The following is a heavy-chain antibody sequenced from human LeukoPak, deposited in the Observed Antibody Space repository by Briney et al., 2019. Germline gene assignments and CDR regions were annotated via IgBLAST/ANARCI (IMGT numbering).Heavy chain of an antibody. V-gene: IGHV3-30*02. CDR3: ARDYYDSSGYSGAFDI. CDR1: GFTFSSYD. D-gene: IGHD3-22*01. J-gene: IGHJ3*02. Sequence: GGSLRLSCAASGFTFSSYDMHWVRQAPGKGLEWVAFIRYDGSNKYYADSVKGRFTISRDNSKNTLYLQMNSLRAEDTAVYYCARDYYDSSGYSGAFDIWGQGTMVTVSS. CDR2: IRYDGSNK.